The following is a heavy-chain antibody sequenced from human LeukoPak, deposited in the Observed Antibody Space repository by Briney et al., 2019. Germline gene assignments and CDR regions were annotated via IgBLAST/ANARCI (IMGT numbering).Heavy chain of an antibody. J-gene: IGHJ3*02. D-gene: IGHD3-22*01. CDR3: ERKGYYYDSSGYYHSAFDI. CDR2: IYPGDSDT. CDR1: GYSFTSYW. Sequence: GESLKISCKGSGYSFTSYWIGWVRQMPGKGLEWMGIIYPGDSDTRYSPSFQGQVTISADKSISTAYLQWSSLKASDTAMYYCERKGYYYDSSGYYHSAFDIWGQGTMVTVSS. V-gene: IGHV5-51*01.